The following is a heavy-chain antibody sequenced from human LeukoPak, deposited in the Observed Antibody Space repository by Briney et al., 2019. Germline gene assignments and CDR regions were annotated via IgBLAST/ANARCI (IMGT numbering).Heavy chain of an antibody. D-gene: IGHD2-15*01. CDR1: GFMFSSSG. J-gene: IGHJ4*02. CDR2: IISGGDGT. Sequence: PGGSLRLSCAASGFMFSSSGMHWVRQAQGKGLEWVSVIISGGDGTYYAGSVKGRFTISRDNSKDTLSLQMNSLRAEDTAVYYCAKESPYCHGTDCRIYYFDSWGQGILVTVSS. V-gene: IGHV3-NL1*01. CDR3: AKESPYCHGTDCRIYYFDS.